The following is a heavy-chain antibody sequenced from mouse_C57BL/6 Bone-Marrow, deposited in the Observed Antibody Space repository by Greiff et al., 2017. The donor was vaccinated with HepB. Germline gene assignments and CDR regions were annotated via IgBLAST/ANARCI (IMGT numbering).Heavy chain of an antibody. CDR3: ARHYYGSREDYFDY. CDR1: GFTFSSYT. CDR2: ISGGGGKT. D-gene: IGHD1-1*01. J-gene: IGHJ2*01. V-gene: IGHV5-9*01. Sequence: DVKLVESGGGLVKPGGSLKLSCAASGFTFSSYTMSWVRQTPEKRLEWVATISGGGGKTYYPDSVKGRFTISRDNAKNTLYLQMSSLRSEDTALYYCARHYYGSREDYFDYWGQGTTLTVSS.